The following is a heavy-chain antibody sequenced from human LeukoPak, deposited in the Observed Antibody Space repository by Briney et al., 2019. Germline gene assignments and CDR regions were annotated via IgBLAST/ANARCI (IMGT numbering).Heavy chain of an antibody. J-gene: IGHJ4*02. V-gene: IGHV3-23*01. CDR2: ISGSGGST. D-gene: IGHD6-13*01. Sequence: GGSLRLSCAASGFTFSSYAMSWVRQAPGKGLEWVSAISGSGGSTYYADSVKGRFTISRDNSKNTLYLQMNSLRAEDTAVYYCAKDKLQQLVRYYFDYWGQGTLVTVSS. CDR1: GFTFSSYA. CDR3: AKDKLQQLVRYYFDY.